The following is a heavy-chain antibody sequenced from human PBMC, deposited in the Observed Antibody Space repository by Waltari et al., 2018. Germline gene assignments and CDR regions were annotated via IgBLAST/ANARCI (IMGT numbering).Heavy chain of an antibody. CDR3: ARDAAGRNSREGAFDI. CDR2: IYYSGST. CDR1: GGSISSYY. V-gene: IGHV4-59*01. J-gene: IGHJ3*02. Sequence: QVQLQESGPGLVKPSETLSLTCTVSGGSISSYYWSWIRQPPGKGLEWIGYIYYSGSTNYNPSLKSRVTISVDTSKNQFSLKLSSVTAADTAVYYCARDAAGRNSREGAFDIWGQGTMVTVSS. D-gene: IGHD1-7*01.